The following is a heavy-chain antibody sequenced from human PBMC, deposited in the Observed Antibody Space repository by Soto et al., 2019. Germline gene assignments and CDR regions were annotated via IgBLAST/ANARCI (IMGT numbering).Heavy chain of an antibody. Sequence: ASVKVSCKASGYTFSGYCIHLVGQAPRERLEYMGWINPDSGDTNYAQKFQGWVTMASVTSISTAYMELSRLISDDTAVYYCARAPRGQVRGYDWFDYWGQGTLVTVSS. CDR3: ARAPRGQVRGYDWFDY. J-gene: IGHJ5*01. D-gene: IGHD2-15*01. CDR1: GYTFSGYC. CDR2: INPDSGDT. V-gene: IGHV1-2*04.